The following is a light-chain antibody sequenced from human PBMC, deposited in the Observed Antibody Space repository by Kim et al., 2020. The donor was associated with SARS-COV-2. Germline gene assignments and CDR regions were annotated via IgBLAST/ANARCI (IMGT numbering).Light chain of an antibody. CDR3: NSRGSNDNVL. Sequence: VALGQTVRTTCQGEGLRSYDATWYQQKPGQAPIVVIYGKNNRPSGIPDRFSGSGSGDTASLTISGTQAGDEADYYCNSRGSNDNVLFGRGTKVTVL. J-gene: IGLJ2*01. V-gene: IGLV3-19*01. CDR2: GKN. CDR1: GLRSYD.